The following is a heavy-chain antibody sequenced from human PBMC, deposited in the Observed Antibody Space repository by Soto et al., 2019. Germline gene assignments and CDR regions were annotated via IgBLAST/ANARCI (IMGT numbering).Heavy chain of an antibody. CDR2: INPSGGST. CDR1: GYTFTSYY. J-gene: IGHJ6*02. V-gene: IGHV1-46*01. D-gene: IGHD6-6*01. Sequence: GASVKVSCKASGYTFTSYYMHWVRQAPGQGLEWMGIINPSGGSTSYAQKFQGRVTKTRDTSTSTVYMELSSLRSEDTAVYYCARDRIAARTALVYYYYYGMDVWGQGTTVTVSS. CDR3: ARDRIAARTALVYYYYYGMDV.